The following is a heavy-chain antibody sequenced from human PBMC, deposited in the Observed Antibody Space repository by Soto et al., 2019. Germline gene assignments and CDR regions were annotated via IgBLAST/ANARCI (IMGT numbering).Heavy chain of an antibody. V-gene: IGHV4-31*03. D-gene: IGHD1-1*01. CDR3: ARGYRVGAFDL. CDR1: GGSISSGGYY. CDR2: IYYRGST. J-gene: IGHJ3*01. Sequence: QVQLQESGPGLVKPSQTLSLTCTVSGGSISSGGYYWSWIRQHPGKGLEWIGYIYYRGSTYYNPSVKSRVTISVHTSKNQFSLKLSSVTAADTAVYDCARGYRVGAFDLWGQGTMVTVSS.